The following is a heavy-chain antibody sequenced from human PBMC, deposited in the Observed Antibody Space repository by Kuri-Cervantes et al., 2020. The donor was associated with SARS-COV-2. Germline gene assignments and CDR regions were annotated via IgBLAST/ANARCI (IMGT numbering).Heavy chain of an antibody. Sequence: GGSLRLSCAASGFTFSSYAMSWVRQAPGKGLEWVSAIRVSGGSTYSAGSVKGRFTISRDNSKNTMYLQLNSLRDEDTAVYYCAKGDRMVVGPYTPHMDVWGQGTTVTVSS. J-gene: IGHJ6*02. V-gene: IGHV3-23*01. CDR1: GFTFSSYA. CDR2: IRVSGGST. CDR3: AKGDRMVVGPYTPHMDV. D-gene: IGHD2-21*01.